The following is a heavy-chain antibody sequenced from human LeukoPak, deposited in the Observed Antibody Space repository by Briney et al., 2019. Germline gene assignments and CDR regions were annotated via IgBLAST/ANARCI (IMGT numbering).Heavy chain of an antibody. CDR2: SYYSGST. CDR1: GGSISSSSDY. V-gene: IGHV4-39*07. CDR3: ARSGHYYGSGSYYFNYYYYYYMDV. D-gene: IGHD3-10*01. Sequence: SETLSLTCTVSGGSISSSSDYWGWIRQPPGKGLEWIGSSYYSGSTYYNPSLKSRATISVDTSKSQFSLKLSSVTAADTAAYFCARSGHYYGSGSYYFNYYYYYYMDVWGKGTTVTISS. J-gene: IGHJ6*03.